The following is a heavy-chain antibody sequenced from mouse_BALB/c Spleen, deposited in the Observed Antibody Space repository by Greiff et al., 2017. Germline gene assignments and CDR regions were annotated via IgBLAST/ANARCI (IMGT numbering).Heavy chain of an antibody. CDR3: ARTYYDDY. CDR2: IYPGDGDT. Sequence: VQLQQSGAELARPGASVKLSCKASGYTFTSYWMQWVKQRPGQGLEWIGAIYPGDGDTRYTQKFKGKATLTADKSSSTAYMQLSSLASEDSAVYYCARTYYDDYWGQGTTLTVSS. V-gene: IGHV1-87*01. J-gene: IGHJ2*01. D-gene: IGHD2-10*01. CDR1: GYTFTSYW.